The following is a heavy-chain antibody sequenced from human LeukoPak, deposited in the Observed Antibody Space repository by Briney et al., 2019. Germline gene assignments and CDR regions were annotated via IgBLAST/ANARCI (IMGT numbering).Heavy chain of an antibody. CDR2: INPSGGST. J-gene: IGHJ3*02. CDR3: AKDRWTTVTTSLAFDI. CDR1: GYTFTSYY. Sequence: ASVKVSCKASGYTFTSYYMHWVRQAPGQGLEWMGIINPSGGSTSYAQKFQGRVTMTRDMSTSTVYMELSSLRSEDTAVYYCAKDRWTTVTTSLAFDIWGQGTMVTVSS. V-gene: IGHV1-46*01. D-gene: IGHD4-11*01.